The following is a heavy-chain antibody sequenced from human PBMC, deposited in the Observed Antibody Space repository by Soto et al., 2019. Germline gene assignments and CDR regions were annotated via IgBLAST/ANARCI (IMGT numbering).Heavy chain of an antibody. CDR2: IYYGGGT. Sequence: SSETLSLTCTVSGVSIISADYYWVLIRQPPGKGLEWIGYIYYGGGTYYNPSLKSRVTISIDTSKNQFSLKLSSVTATDTAVYYSARDVKDSVYSRSSYYMDCWGKGRKLTV. J-gene: IGHJ6*03. CDR3: ARDVKDSVYSRSSYYMDC. V-gene: IGHV4-30-4*01. CDR1: GVSIISADYY. D-gene: IGHD6-6*01.